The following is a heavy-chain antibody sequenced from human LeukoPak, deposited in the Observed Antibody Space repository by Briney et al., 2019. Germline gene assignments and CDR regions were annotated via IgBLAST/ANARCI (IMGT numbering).Heavy chain of an antibody. V-gene: IGHV4-39*01. CDR3: ARVYTSWELSAPFVDY. CDR2: IYYSGST. J-gene: IGHJ4*02. D-gene: IGHD1-26*01. Sequence: PSETLSLTCTVSGGSISSSSYYWGWIRQPPGKGLEWIGSIYYSGSTYYNPSLKSRVTISVDTSKNQFSLKLSSVTAADTAVYYCARVYTSWELSAPFVDYWGQGTLVTVSS. CDR1: GGSISSSSYY.